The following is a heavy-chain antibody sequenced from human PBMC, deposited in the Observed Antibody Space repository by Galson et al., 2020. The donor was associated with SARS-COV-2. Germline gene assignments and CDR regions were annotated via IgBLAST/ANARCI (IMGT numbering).Heavy chain of an antibody. CDR1: GSTFTSYD. V-gene: IGHV1-8*01. D-gene: IGHD3-10*01. CDR2: MNPNSGNT. CDR3: AGGRTMVRGVIGDY. Sequence: ASVKVSCKASGSTFTSYDIYWVRQDTGQGLEWLGWMNPNSGNTDYEQKFQGRVTMTRNTYISTAYMELGIRRAEDTAVYYCAGGRTMVRGVIGDYWCQGTLVTVSS. J-gene: IGHJ4*02.